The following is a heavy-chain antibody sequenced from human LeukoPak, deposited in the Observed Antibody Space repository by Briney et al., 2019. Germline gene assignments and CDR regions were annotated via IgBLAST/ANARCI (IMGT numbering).Heavy chain of an antibody. D-gene: IGHD2-8*01. Sequence: ASVKVSCKASGYTFTGYYMHWVRQAPGQGLEWMGWINPNSGGTNYAQKFQGRVTMTRDTSINTAYMELRRLTSDDTAVYFCASEVYCNNGVCYSKDAFDIWGQGTMVTVSS. V-gene: IGHV1-2*02. CDR1: GYTFTGYY. J-gene: IGHJ3*02. CDR2: INPNSGGT. CDR3: ASEVYCNNGVCYSKDAFDI.